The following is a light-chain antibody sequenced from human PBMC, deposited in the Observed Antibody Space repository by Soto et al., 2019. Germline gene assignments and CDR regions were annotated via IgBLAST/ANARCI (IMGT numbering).Light chain of an antibody. CDR1: QSVSSN. V-gene: IGKV3-15*01. J-gene: IGKJ4*01. CDR2: DAS. CDR3: QQYDNWPPLT. Sequence: EIVMTQSPATLSVSPGERVTLSCRASQSVSSNLAWYQQKPGQAPRLLIYDASIRATGIPARFSGSGSGTEFTLTISRLQSEDFAIYYCQQYDNWPPLTFGGGTKVEIK.